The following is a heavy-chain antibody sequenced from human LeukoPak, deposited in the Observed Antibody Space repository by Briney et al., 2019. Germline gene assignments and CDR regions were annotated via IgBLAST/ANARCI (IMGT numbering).Heavy chain of an antibody. Sequence: SETLSLTCAVYGGSFSGYYWSWIRQPPGKGLEWIGEINHSGSTNYNPSLKSRVTISVDTSKNQFSLKLSSVTAAVTAVYYCARGHDGFLDYWGQGTLVTVSS. D-gene: IGHD5-24*01. V-gene: IGHV4-34*01. CDR1: GGSFSGYY. CDR2: INHSGST. J-gene: IGHJ4*02. CDR3: ARGHDGFLDY.